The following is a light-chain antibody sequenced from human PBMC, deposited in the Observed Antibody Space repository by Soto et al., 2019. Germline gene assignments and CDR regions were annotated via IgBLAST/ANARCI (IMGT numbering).Light chain of an antibody. CDR1: SSNIGSYI. J-gene: IGLJ1*01. CDR3: AAWDDSLNGHV. CDR2: SSN. V-gene: IGLV1-44*01. Sequence: QSVLTQPPSTSGTPGQRVTISCSGSSSNIGSYIVSWYQQLPGTAPKLLIYSSNQRPSGVPDRFSGSKSGTSASLAISGLQSEDEADYYCAAWDDSLNGHVFGTGTKVTVL.